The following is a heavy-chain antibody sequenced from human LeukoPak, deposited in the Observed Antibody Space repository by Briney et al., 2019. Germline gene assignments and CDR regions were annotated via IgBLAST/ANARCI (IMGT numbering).Heavy chain of an antibody. J-gene: IGHJ4*02. D-gene: IGHD1-26*01. CDR2: ISSGSNYI. Sequence: GGSLRLSCAASGFTFSGYRMNWVRQAPGKGLEWVSCISSGSNYIHYADSVKGRFTISRDNAKNTLYLQVNSLRAEDTAVYYCEAFAKSKAQWANFDFWGQGTLVTGSS. V-gene: IGHV3-21*01. CDR3: EAFAKSKAQWANFDF. CDR1: GFTFSGYR.